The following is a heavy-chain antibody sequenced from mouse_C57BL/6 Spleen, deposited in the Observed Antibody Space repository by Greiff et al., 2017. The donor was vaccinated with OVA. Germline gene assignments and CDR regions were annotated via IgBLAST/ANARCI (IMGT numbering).Heavy chain of an antibody. J-gene: IGHJ3*01. CDR2: INSNGGST. CDR1: GFTFSSYG. V-gene: IGHV5-6-3*01. Sequence: EVKLVESGGGLVQPGGSLKLSCAASGFTFSSYGMSWVRQTPDKRLELVATINSNGGSTYYPDSVKGRFTISRDNAKNTLYLQMSSLKSEDTAMYYCARDLFAYWGQGTLVTVSA. CDR3: ARDLFAY.